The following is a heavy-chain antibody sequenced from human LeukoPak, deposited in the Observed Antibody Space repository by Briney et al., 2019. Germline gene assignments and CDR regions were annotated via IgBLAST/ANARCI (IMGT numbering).Heavy chain of an antibody. V-gene: IGHV1-8*01. J-gene: IGHJ4*02. CDR2: MNPNSGNT. CDR1: GYTFTSYD. Sequence: ASVKVSCKASGYTFTSYDINWVRQATGQGLEWMGWMNPNSGNTGYVQNFQGRVTITRTTSINTGYMELSSLRSEDTAVYYCARGASRSFDYWGQGTLVTVSS. CDR3: ARGASRSFDY.